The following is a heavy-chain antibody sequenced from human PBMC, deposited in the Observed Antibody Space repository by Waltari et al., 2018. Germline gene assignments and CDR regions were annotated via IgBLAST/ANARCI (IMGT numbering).Heavy chain of an antibody. CDR1: GGSFSGYY. Sequence: QVQLQQWGAGLLKPSETLSLTCAVYGGSFSGYYWSWIRQPPGKGLEWIGEINHSGSTNYNPSLKSRVTISADTSKNQFSLKLSSVTAADTAVYYCAGRYCSGGSCYEDYWGQGTLVTVSS. J-gene: IGHJ4*02. D-gene: IGHD2-15*01. CDR3: AGRYCSGGSCYEDY. CDR2: INHSGST. V-gene: IGHV4-34*01.